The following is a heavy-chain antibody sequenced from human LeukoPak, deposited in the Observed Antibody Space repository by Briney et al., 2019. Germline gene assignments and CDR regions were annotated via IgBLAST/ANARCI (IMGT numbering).Heavy chain of an antibody. CDR1: GGSISSYY. V-gene: IGHV4-59*01. CDR2: IYYIGST. CDR3: ARTNFGVVYYYYYYMDV. D-gene: IGHD3-3*01. Sequence: SETLSLTCTVSGGSISSYYWRWIRQPPEKGLECIGYIYYIGSTNYNTTLKSRVTISVDTSKNQFSLKLSSVTAADTAVYYCARTNFGVVYYYYYYMDVWGKGTTVTVSS. J-gene: IGHJ6*03.